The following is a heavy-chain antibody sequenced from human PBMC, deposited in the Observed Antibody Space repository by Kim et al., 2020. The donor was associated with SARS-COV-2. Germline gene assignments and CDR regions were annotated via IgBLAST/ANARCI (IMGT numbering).Heavy chain of an antibody. Sequence: GGSLRLSCAASGFTFSSYGMHWVRQAPGKGLEWVAVISYDGSNKYYADSVKGRFTISRDNSKNTLYLQMNSLRAEDTAVYYCAKVSRILGGMDVWGQGTTVTVSS. CDR3: AKVSRILGGMDV. CDR1: GFTFSSYG. D-gene: IGHD2-15*01. J-gene: IGHJ6*02. CDR2: ISYDGSNK. V-gene: IGHV3-30*18.